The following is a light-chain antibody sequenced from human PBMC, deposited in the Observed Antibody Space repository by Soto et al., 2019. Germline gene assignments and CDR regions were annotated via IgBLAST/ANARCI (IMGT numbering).Light chain of an antibody. CDR1: SSDVGSYNL. CDR3: CSYAGVNTFYV. V-gene: IGLV2-23*02. CDR2: GVS. Sequence: QSVLTQPASVSGSPGQSINISCTGTSSDVGSYNLVSWYQQHPGKAPKLMIYGVSKRPSGVSDRFSGSKSGDTASLTISGLQAEDEADYYCCSYAGVNTFYVFGTGTKVTVL. J-gene: IGLJ1*01.